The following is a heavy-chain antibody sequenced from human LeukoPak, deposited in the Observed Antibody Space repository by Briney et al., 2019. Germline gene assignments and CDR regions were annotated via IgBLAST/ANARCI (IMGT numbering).Heavy chain of an antibody. V-gene: IGHV4-4*07. D-gene: IGHD6-13*01. CDR2: IYTSGST. CDR3: ATIAAAGTVYFDY. J-gene: IGHJ4*02. Sequence: PSETLSLTCTVSGGAITSYYWSWIRQPAGKGLEWIRRIYTSGSTNSNPSLKGRVTISVDTSNNQFSLKLSSVTAADTAVYYCATIAAAGTVYFDYWGQGTLVTVSS. CDR1: GGAITSYY.